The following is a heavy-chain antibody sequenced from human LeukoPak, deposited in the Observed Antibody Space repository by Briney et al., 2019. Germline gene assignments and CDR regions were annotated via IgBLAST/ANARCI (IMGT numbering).Heavy chain of an antibody. CDR1: GGSISSSSYY. CDR3: ARLGVVPAAPLGY. J-gene: IGHJ4*02. Sequence: SETLSLTCTVSGGSISSSSYYWGWIRQPPGKGLEWIGYIYYSGSTNYNPSLKSRVTISVDTSKNQFSLKLSSVTAADTAVYYCARLGVVPAAPLGYWGQGTLVTVSS. D-gene: IGHD2-2*01. CDR2: IYYSGST. V-gene: IGHV4-61*05.